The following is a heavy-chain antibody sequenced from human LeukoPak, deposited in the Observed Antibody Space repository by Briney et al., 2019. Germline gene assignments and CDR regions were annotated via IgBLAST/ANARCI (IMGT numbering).Heavy chain of an antibody. CDR1: GFTFSTYS. V-gene: IGHV3-21*01. CDR2: ISGSRNYI. J-gene: IGHJ4*02. CDR3: AAGDFDWLLPDRFDY. Sequence: GGSLRLSCAASGFTFSTYSMNWVRQAPGKGLEWVSSISGSRNYIYYADSVKGRFTISRDNAKNSLYLQMSSLRAEDTAVYYCAAGDFDWLLPDRFDYWGQGTLVTVSS. D-gene: IGHD3-9*01.